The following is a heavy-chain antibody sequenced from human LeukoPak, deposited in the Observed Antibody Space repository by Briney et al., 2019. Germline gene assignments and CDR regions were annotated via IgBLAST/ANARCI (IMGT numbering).Heavy chain of an antibody. J-gene: IGHJ3*02. CDR3: ARGQGQDFASPHYLFGAFDI. CDR2: IIPILGIA. CDR1: GGTFSSYA. Sequence: SVKVSCKASGGTFSSYAISWVRQAPGQGLEWMGRIIPILGIANYAQKFQGRVTITADKSTSTAYMELSSLRSEDTAVYYCARGQGQDFASPHYLFGAFDIWGQGTMVTVSS. V-gene: IGHV1-69*04. D-gene: IGHD2-15*01.